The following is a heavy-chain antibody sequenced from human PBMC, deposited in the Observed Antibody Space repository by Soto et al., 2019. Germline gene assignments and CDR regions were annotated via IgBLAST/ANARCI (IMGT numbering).Heavy chain of an antibody. CDR2: IYYRGTN. Sequence: PSETLSLTCTVSGGSITSYYWSWIRQPPGKGLEWIAYIYYRGTNTYNPSLESRVTLSVDTSKNQFSLNLSSVTAADTAVYYCARKPYTTSNYFDYWGHGTLVTVSS. V-gene: IGHV4-59*01. D-gene: IGHD2-2*02. CDR1: GGSITSYY. CDR3: ARKPYTTSNYFDY. J-gene: IGHJ4*01.